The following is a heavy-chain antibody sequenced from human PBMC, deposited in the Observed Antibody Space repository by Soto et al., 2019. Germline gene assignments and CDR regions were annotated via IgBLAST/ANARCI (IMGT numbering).Heavy chain of an antibody. CDR2: IFDSGST. CDR1: GGSLSGGVHS. V-gene: IGHV4-30-4*01. D-gene: IGHD2-8*01. Sequence: SETLSLTRTGSGGSLSGGVHSWSWIRQPPGKGLEWIGHIFDSGSTYYNPSLKSRLTISVDTSKNQFSLRLSSVTAADTAVYYCAREIMPLTNDWYFDLWGRGSLVTVSS. J-gene: IGHJ2*01. CDR3: AREIMPLTNDWYFDL.